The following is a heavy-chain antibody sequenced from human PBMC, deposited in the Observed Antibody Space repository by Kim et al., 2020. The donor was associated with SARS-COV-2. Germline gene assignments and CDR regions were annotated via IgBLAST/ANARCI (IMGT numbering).Heavy chain of an antibody. Sequence: ASVKVSCKASGYTFTSYGISWVRQAPGQGLEWMGWISAYNGNTNYAQKLQGRVTMTTDTSTSTAYMELRSLRSDDTAVYYCARDPGLVIRHQPATDYWGQGTLVTVSS. CDR2: ISAYNGNT. J-gene: IGHJ4*02. CDR3: ARDPGLVIRHQPATDY. V-gene: IGHV1-18*01. D-gene: IGHD2-21*01. CDR1: GYTFTSYG.